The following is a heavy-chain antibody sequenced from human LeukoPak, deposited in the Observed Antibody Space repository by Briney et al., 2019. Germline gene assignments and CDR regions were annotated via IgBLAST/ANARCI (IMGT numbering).Heavy chain of an antibody. D-gene: IGHD1-26*01. CDR2: INPNSGAT. Sequence: ASVKVSCKASGYSFIGYYIHWVRHAPGQGLEWMGWINPNSGATNYAQKFQGRVTMTRDTSISTAYMELSRLRSDDTAVYYCARGEWESNYWGQGTLVTVSS. CDR1: GYSFIGYY. J-gene: IGHJ4*02. V-gene: IGHV1-2*02. CDR3: ARGEWESNY.